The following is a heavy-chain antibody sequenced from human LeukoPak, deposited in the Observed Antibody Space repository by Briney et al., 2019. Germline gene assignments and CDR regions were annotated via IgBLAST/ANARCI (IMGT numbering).Heavy chain of an antibody. CDR1: GGSFSGYY. V-gene: IGHV4-34*01. Sequence: SETLSLTCAVYGGSFSGYYWSWIRQPPGKGLEWIGEINHSGSTNYNPSLKSRVTISVDTSKNQFSLKLSSVTAADTAVYYCARHRYYYGSGSYYNWFDPWGQGTLVTVSS. J-gene: IGHJ5*02. D-gene: IGHD3-10*01. CDR3: ARHRYYYGSGSYYNWFDP. CDR2: INHSGST.